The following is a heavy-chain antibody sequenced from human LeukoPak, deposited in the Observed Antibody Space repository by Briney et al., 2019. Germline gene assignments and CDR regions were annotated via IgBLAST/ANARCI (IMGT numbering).Heavy chain of an antibody. V-gene: IGHV4-59*01. Sequence: SETLSLTCTVPGGSISSDYWSWIRQPPGKGLEWIGYIYYSGRTYYNPSLKSRITISVDTSKNQFSLKLSSVTAADTAVYYCARGFYSPHYWGQGTLVSVSS. CDR3: ARGFYSPHY. D-gene: IGHD4-11*01. J-gene: IGHJ4*02. CDR2: IYYSGRT. CDR1: GGSISSDY.